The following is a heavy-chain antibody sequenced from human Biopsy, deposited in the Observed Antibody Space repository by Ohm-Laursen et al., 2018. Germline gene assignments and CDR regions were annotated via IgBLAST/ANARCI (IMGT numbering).Heavy chain of an antibody. CDR2: VYSSGST. CDR3: AKHGSGWTGDDALHI. J-gene: IGHJ3*02. V-gene: IGHV4-59*08. CDR1: SCSISGYY. Sequence: GTLSLTCTVSSCSISGYYWTWIRQAPGKGLEFIGYVYSSGSTNYNPSLKSRATISLDTSRNQVSLRLSSVTAADTAVYYCAKHGSGWTGDDALHIWGQGTMVTVSS. D-gene: IGHD6-19*01.